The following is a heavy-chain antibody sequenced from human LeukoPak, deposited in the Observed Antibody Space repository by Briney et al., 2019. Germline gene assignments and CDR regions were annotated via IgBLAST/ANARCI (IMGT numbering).Heavy chain of an antibody. CDR1: GGTFSSYA. D-gene: IGHD3-10*01. V-gene: IGHV1-69*04. CDR2: IIPILGIA. Sequence: SVKVSCKASGGTFSSYAISWVRQAPGQGLEWMGRIIPILGIANYAQKFQGRVTITADKSTSTAYMELNNLRAEDTAVYYCAKQLWFGESWGYFDYWGQGTLVTVSS. J-gene: IGHJ4*02. CDR3: AKQLWFGESWGYFDY.